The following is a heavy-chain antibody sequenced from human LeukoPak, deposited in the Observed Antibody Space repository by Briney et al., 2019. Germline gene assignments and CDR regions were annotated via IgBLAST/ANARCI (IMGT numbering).Heavy chain of an antibody. CDR3: ARVSRGRTGPLYYYSYMDV. Sequence: SETLSLTCTVSGGSISSGDYYWSWIRQPPGKGLEWIGNIYHSGSTYYNPSLKSRVTISVDRSKNQFSLKLNSVTAADTAVYYCARVSRGRTGPLYYYSYMDVGAKGPAAPVP. V-gene: IGHV4-30-2*01. CDR2: IYHSGST. J-gene: IGHJ6*03. CDR1: GGSISSGDYY. D-gene: IGHD3/OR15-3a*01.